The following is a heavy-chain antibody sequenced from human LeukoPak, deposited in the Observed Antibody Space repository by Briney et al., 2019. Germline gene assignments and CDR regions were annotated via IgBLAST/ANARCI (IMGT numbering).Heavy chain of an antibody. D-gene: IGHD2-8*01. CDR1: GYTFTSYY. V-gene: IGHV1-46*01. J-gene: IGHJ5*02. Sequence: ASVKVSCKASGYTFTSYYMHWVRQAPGQGLEWMGIINPSGGSTSYAQKFQGRVTMTRDTSTSTVYMELSSLRSEDTAVYYCARVIRDCTNGVCYNHWFDPWGQGTLVTVSS. CDR2: INPSGGST. CDR3: ARVIRDCTNGVCYNHWFDP.